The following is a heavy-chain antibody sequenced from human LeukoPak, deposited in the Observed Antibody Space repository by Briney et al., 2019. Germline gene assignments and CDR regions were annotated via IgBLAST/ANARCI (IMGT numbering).Heavy chain of an antibody. CDR3: ARAGTNPDYGDYPNWFDP. J-gene: IGHJ5*02. CDR1: GGTFSSYA. D-gene: IGHD4-17*01. V-gene: IGHV1-69*13. Sequence: GASVKVSCKASGGTFSSYAISWVRQAPGQGLEWMGGIIPIFGTANYAQKFQGRVTITADESTSTAYMELSSLRSEGTAVYYCARAGTNPDYGDYPNWFDPWGQGTLVTVSS. CDR2: IIPIFGTA.